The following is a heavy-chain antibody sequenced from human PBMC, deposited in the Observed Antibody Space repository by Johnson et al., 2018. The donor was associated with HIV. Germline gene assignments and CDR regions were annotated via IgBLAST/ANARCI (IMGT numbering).Heavy chain of an antibody. J-gene: IGHJ3*02. D-gene: IGHD6-13*01. CDR3: ARDGAIAAPDAFDI. CDR1: GFTFSSYG. V-gene: IGHV3-30*02. Sequence: VQLVESGGGVVQPGGSLRLSCAASGFTFSSYGMHWVRQAPGKGLEWVAFIRYDGSNKYYADSVKGRFTISRDNYKNTLYLQMNSLRAEDTAVYYCARDGAIAAPDAFDIWGQGTMVTVSS. CDR2: IRYDGSNK.